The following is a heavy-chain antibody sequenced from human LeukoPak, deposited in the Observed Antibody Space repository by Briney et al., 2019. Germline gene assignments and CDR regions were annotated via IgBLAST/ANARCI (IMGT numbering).Heavy chain of an antibody. CDR2: ISAYTGET. CDR3: ALTDTDDFLDS. Sequence: ASVTVSCTTSVNIFPKYGVNWVRQAPGRGLEWMGWISAYTGETVYAPDLQDRVTMTTDTSTNTAYMDLRSLRSDDTAFYFCALTDTDDFLDSWGQGTLVAVSS. V-gene: IGHV1-18*01. CDR1: VNIFPKYG. D-gene: IGHD7-27*01. J-gene: IGHJ4*02.